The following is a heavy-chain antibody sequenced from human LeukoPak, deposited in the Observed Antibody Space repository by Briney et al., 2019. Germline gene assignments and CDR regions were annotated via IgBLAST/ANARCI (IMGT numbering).Heavy chain of an antibody. Sequence: PGGSLRLSCAASGFTFSSYAMHWVRQAPGKGLEWVAVISYGGSNKYYADSVKGRSTISRDNTKNSLYLQMNSLRAEDTAVYYCARDPVLRYFDWLTGYFDYWGQGTLVTVSS. CDR1: GFTFSSYA. V-gene: IGHV3-30*04. D-gene: IGHD3-9*01. J-gene: IGHJ4*02. CDR2: ISYGGSNK. CDR3: ARDPVLRYFDWLTGYFDY.